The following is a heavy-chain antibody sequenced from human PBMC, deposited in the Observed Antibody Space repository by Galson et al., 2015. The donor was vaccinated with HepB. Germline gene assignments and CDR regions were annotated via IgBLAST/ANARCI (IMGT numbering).Heavy chain of an antibody. CDR1: GFTFSSYG. CDR2: ISYDGSNK. Sequence: SLRLSCAASGFTFSSYGMHWVRQAPGKGLEWVAVISYDGSNKYYADSVKGRFTISRDNSKNTLYLQMDSLRAEDTAVYYCAKGARFTYYDFWSGQNFDYWGQGTLVTVSS. V-gene: IGHV3-30*18. J-gene: IGHJ4*02. D-gene: IGHD3-3*01. CDR3: AKGARFTYYDFWSGQNFDY.